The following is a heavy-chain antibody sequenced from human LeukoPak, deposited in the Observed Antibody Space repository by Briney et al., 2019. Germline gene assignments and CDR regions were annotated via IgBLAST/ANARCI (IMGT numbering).Heavy chain of an antibody. D-gene: IGHD3-9*01. J-gene: IGHJ5*02. CDR1: GYNFTNYW. V-gene: IGHV5-51*03. CDR3: ARSEYYAIVTGSVWFDP. Sequence: GESLKHSCRGSGYNFTNYWIGWVRQVPGKGLEGVDIIYPYDSDTRYSPSFQGQVTISADKSISTAYLQWSSLKASDTAMYFCARSEYYAIVTGSVWFDPWGQGTLVTVSS. CDR2: IYPYDSDT.